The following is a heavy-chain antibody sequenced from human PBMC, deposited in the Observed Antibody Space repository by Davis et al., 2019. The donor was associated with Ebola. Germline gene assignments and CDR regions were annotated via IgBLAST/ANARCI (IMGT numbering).Heavy chain of an antibody. Sequence: GESLKISCAASGFTFSSYGMHWVRQAPGKGLEWVAVISYDGSNKYYADSVKGRFTISRDNSKNTLYLQMNSLRVEDTALYYCAKMSSTGYSHCHYYYGMDVWGQGTTVTVSS. CDR3: AKMSSTGYSHCHYYYGMDV. V-gene: IGHV3-30*18. D-gene: IGHD3-22*01. J-gene: IGHJ6*02. CDR2: ISYDGSNK. CDR1: GFTFSSYG.